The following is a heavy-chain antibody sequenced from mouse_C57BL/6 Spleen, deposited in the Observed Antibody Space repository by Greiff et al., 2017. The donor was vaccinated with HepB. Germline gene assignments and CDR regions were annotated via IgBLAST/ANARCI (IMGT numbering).Heavy chain of an antibody. CDR1: GYTFTDYY. D-gene: IGHD1-1*01. CDR3: ARRDSYYNGSYYFDY. J-gene: IGHJ2*01. CDR2: ISTNNGGT. Sequence: EVQLQQSGPELVKPGASVKISCKASGYTFTDYYMNWVKQSHGKSLEWNGDISTNNGGTSYNQKFKGKATLTVDKSSSTCYMELRSLTSEDSAVYYCARRDSYYNGSYYFDYWGQGTTLTVSS. V-gene: IGHV1-26*01.